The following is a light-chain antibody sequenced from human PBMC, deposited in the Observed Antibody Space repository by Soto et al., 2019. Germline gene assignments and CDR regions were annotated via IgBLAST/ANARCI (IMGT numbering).Light chain of an antibody. V-gene: IGLV2-11*01. Sequence: QSALTQPRSVSGSPGQSVTISCTGTSSDVGAYNYVSWYQQYPGKAPKLMIYDVSTRPSGVPDRFSGSKSGNTASLTISGLQAEDEADYYCCSYAGTYTVFGGGTKVTVL. J-gene: IGLJ2*01. CDR3: CSYAGTYTV. CDR1: SSDVGAYNY. CDR2: DVS.